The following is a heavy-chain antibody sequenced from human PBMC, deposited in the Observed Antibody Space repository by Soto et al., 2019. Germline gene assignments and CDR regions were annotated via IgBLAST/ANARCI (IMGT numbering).Heavy chain of an antibody. V-gene: IGHV4-30-4*01. J-gene: IGHJ6*01. D-gene: IGHD2-15*01. Sequence: PSETLSLTCTVSGGSTSSGDYYWSWIRQPPGKGLEWIGYIYYSGSTYYNPSLKSRVTISVDTSKNQFSLKLSSVTAADTAVYYCARDKTYCSGGSCYSDGMDVWGQGTTVTVS. CDR3: ARDKTYCSGGSCYSDGMDV. CDR1: GGSTSSGDYY. CDR2: IYYSGST.